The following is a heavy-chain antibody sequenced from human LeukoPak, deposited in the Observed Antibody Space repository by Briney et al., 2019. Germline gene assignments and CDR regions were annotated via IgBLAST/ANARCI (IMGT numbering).Heavy chain of an antibody. Sequence: ASVKVSCKASGYTFTSDYMHWVRQAPGQGLEWMGIINPSGGSTSYAQKFQGRVTMTRDTSTSTVYMELSSLRSEDTAVYYCARDRLQYCSSTSCSTRGSFDYWGQGTLVTVSS. D-gene: IGHD2-2*01. J-gene: IGHJ4*02. CDR3: ARDRLQYCSSTSCSTRGSFDY. CDR2: INPSGGST. V-gene: IGHV1-46*01. CDR1: GYTFTSDY.